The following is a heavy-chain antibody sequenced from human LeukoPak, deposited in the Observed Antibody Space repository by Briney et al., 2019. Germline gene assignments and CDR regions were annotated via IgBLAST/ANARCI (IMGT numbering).Heavy chain of an antibody. V-gene: IGHV4-61*05. CDR1: GGSISSSSYY. J-gene: IGHJ4*02. CDR3: ARGYDSSGLTFDY. Sequence: SETLSLTCTVSGGSISSSSYYWGWIRQPPGKGLEWIGYIYYSGSTNYNPSLKSRVTISVDTSKNQFSLKLSSVTAADTAVYYCARGYDSSGLTFDYWGQGTLVTVSS. D-gene: IGHD3-22*01. CDR2: IYYSGST.